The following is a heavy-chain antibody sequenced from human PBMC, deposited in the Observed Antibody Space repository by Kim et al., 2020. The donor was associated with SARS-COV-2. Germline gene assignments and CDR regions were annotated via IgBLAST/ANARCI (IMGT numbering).Heavy chain of an antibody. D-gene: IGHD6-19*01. J-gene: IGHJ4*02. V-gene: IGHV3-7*01. Sequence: GGSLRLSCTASGFTFSTYWMTWVRQAPGKGLEWVANIKQDGTEKLYVDSVKGRFTISRDNAKNSLYLQMNGLTAEDTAVYYCASVARTIALAGYWGQGT. CDR3: ASVARTIALAGY. CDR1: GFTFSTYW. CDR2: IKQDGTEK.